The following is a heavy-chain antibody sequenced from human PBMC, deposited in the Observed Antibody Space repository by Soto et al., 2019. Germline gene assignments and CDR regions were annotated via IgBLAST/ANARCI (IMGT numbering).Heavy chain of an antibody. D-gene: IGHD2-21*02. CDR1: VFTFNNHE. V-gene: IGHV3-48*03. Sequence: GSLRLSCTASVFTFNNHEVNWIRQAPGKGLEWLSYIGSSDSNTYYAESVRGRFTVSRDNAENSVHLQMNSLRAEDTAVYYCARETPHCGGDCLDYWGQGTLVTVSS. CDR3: ARETPHCGGDCLDY. J-gene: IGHJ4*02. CDR2: IGSSDSNT.